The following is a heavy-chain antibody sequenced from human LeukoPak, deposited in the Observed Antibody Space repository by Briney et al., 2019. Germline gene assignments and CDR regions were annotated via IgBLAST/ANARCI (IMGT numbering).Heavy chain of an antibody. Sequence: PGGSLRLSCAASGFTFSSYWMSWVRQAPGKGLEWVANIKQDGSEKYYVDSVKGRFTISRDNAKNSLYLQMNSLRAEDTAVYYCARVLRYSSGWYEDYWGQGTLVTVSS. J-gene: IGHJ4*02. D-gene: IGHD6-19*01. CDR3: ARVLRYSSGWYEDY. V-gene: IGHV3-7*01. CDR2: IKQDGSEK. CDR1: GFTFSSYW.